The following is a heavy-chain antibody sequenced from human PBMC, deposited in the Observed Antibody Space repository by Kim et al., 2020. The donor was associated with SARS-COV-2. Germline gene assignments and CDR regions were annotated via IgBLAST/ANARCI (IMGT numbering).Heavy chain of an antibody. CDR3: ARDRQDIVVVPALPAPWFDP. Sequence: SETLSLTCTVSGGSISSYYWSWIRQPAGKGLEWIGRIYTSGSTNYNPSLKSRVTMSVDTSKNQFSLKLSSVTAADTAVYYCARDRQDIVVVPALPAPWFDPWGQGTLVTVSS. D-gene: IGHD2-2*01. CDR1: GGSISSYY. V-gene: IGHV4-4*07. CDR2: IYTSGST. J-gene: IGHJ5*02.